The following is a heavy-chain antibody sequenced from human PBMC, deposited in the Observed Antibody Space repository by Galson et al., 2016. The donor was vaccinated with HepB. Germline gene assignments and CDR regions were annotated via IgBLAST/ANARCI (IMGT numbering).Heavy chain of an antibody. CDR2: ASYDGGNN. D-gene: IGHD2-21*02. CDR3: ARDANLAYCRGDCYWFDY. V-gene: IGHV3-30-3*01. Sequence: SLRLSCAASGFTFSSYGMHWVRQAPGKGLEWVAVASYDGGNNYYPDSVKDRFTVSRDNSKNTLYLQMNSLRTEDTAVYYCARDANLAYCRGDCYWFDYWGPGTLVTVSS. CDR1: GFTFSSYG. J-gene: IGHJ4*02.